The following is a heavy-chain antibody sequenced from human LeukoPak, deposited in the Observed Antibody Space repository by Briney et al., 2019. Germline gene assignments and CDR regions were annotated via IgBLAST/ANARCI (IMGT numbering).Heavy chain of an antibody. V-gene: IGHV1-2*02. CDR3: ARRSDGYNSLDLLC. CDR2: INPNSGGT. J-gene: IGHJ4*02. D-gene: IGHD5-24*01. CDR1: GYTFTGYY. Sequence: ASVKVSCKASGYTFTGYYMHWVRQAPGQGLEWMGWINPNSGGTNYAQKFQGRVTMTRDTSISTAYMELSRLRSDDTAVYYCARRSDGYNSLDLLCWGQGTLVTVSS.